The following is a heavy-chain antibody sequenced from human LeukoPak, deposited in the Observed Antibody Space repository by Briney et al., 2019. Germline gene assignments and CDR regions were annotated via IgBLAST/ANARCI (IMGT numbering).Heavy chain of an antibody. CDR2: IYTSGSA. CDR1: GGSISIGTYY. CDR3: ARSEGDYSSGYYFDY. Sequence: SETLSLTCTVSGGSISIGTYYWSWVRQPAGKGLEWIGRIYTSGSANYNPSLKSRVTISVDTSKNQFSLKLSSVTAADTAVYYCARSEGDYSSGYYFDYWGQGTLVTVSS. V-gene: IGHV4-61*02. D-gene: IGHD3-22*01. J-gene: IGHJ4*02.